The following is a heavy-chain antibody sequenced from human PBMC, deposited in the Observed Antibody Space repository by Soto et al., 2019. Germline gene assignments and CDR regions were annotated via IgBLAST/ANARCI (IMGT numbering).Heavy chain of an antibody. Sequence: QVQLVQSGAEVKKPGASVKVSCKASGYTFTSYDINWVRQATGQGLEWMGWMNPNSGNTGYAQKLQGRVTMTGDPSISTAYMELNSLRSEDTAVYYCARTLYGDNVDYWGQGTLVTVSS. CDR1: GYTFTSYD. CDR3: ARTLYGDNVDY. CDR2: MNPNSGNT. D-gene: IGHD4-17*01. J-gene: IGHJ4*02. V-gene: IGHV1-8*01.